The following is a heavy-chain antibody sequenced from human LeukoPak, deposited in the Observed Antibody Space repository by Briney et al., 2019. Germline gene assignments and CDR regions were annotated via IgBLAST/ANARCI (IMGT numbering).Heavy chain of an antibody. CDR3: ARVSYYYYGSGIYSQDAFDI. D-gene: IGHD3-10*01. J-gene: IGHJ3*02. V-gene: IGHV3-7*01. CDR1: GFTFSSYW. Sequence: PGGSLRLSCAASGFTFSSYWMSWVRQAPGKGLEWVANIKQDGSEKYYVDSVKGRFTISRDNAKKSLYLQMNSLRAEDTAVYYCARVSYYYYGSGIYSQDAFDIWGQGTMVTVSS. CDR2: IKQDGSEK.